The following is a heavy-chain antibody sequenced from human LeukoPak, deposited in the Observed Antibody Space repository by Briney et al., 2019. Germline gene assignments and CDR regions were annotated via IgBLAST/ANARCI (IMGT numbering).Heavy chain of an antibody. D-gene: IGHD6-19*01. V-gene: IGHV5-51*01. CDR3: ARLGTYSSGWYVGY. J-gene: IGHJ4*02. Sequence: NHGESLKISCKGSGYSFTSYWSGWVRQMPGKGLEWMGIIYPGDSDTRYSPSFQGQVTIPADKSISTACPQWSSLKPSDTALYYCARLGTYSSGWYVGYWGQGTLVTVSS. CDR2: IYPGDSDT. CDR1: GYSFTSYW.